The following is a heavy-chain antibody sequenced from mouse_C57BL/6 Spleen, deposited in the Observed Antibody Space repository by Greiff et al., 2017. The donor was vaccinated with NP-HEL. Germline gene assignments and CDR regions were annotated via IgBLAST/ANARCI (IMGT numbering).Heavy chain of an antibody. J-gene: IGHJ2*01. CDR2: IDPETGGT. Sequence: QVQLQQSGAELVRPGASVTLSCKASGYTFTDYEMHWVKQTPVHGLEWIGAIDPETGGTAYNQKFKGKAILTADKSSSTAYMELRSLTSEDSAVYYCARRDSYSLDYWGQGTTLTVSS. D-gene: IGHD2-12*01. CDR3: ARRDSYSLDY. CDR1: GYTFTDYE. V-gene: IGHV1-15*01.